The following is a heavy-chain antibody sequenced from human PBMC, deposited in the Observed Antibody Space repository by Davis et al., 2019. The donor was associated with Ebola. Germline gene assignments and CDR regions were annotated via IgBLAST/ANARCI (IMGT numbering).Heavy chain of an antibody. CDR2: INPNSGGT. Sequence: ASVKVSCKASGYTFTGYYMHWVRQAPGQGLEWMGWINPNSGGTNYAQKFQGWVTMTRDTSISTAYMELSRLRSDDTAVYYCARGDVVVVAATLTHYFDYWGQGTLVTVSS. V-gene: IGHV1-2*04. D-gene: IGHD2-15*01. J-gene: IGHJ4*02. CDR1: GYTFTGYY. CDR3: ARGDVVVVAATLTHYFDY.